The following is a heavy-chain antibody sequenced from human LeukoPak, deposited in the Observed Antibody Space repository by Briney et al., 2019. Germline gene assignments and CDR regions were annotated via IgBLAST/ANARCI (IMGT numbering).Heavy chain of an antibody. Sequence: SQTLSPTCAISGDSVSSNSAAWNWIRQSPSRGLEWLGRTYYRSKWYNDYAVSVKSRITINPDTSKNQFSLQLNSVTPEDTAVYYCARQIDLYCSSTSCYRYFDYWGQGTLVTVSS. V-gene: IGHV6-1*01. J-gene: IGHJ4*02. CDR3: ARQIDLYCSSTSCYRYFDY. CDR1: GDSVSSNSAA. CDR2: TYYRSKWYN. D-gene: IGHD2-2*01.